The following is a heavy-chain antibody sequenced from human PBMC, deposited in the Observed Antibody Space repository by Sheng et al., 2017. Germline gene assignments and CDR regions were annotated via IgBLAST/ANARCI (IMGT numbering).Heavy chain of an antibody. CDR1: GVSFSDSA. J-gene: IGHJ4*02. Sequence: EVQLVESGGALVQPGGSLKLSCEVSGVSFSDSAIHWVRQASGKGLEWVARIGNKASNATVYAASVKGRFTNSRDDSKNTAYLQMNSLKTEDSAVYYCSAVVAGTDWEWGQGTLVIVSS. CDR3: SAVVAGTDWE. V-gene: IGHV3-73*01. CDR2: IGNKASNAT. D-gene: IGHD6-19*01.